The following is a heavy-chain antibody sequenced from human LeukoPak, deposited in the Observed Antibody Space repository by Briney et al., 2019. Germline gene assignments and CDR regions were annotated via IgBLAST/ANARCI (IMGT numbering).Heavy chain of an antibody. CDR3: ARDPNGDYIGAFDM. D-gene: IGHD4-17*01. CDR1: GFSFSAYA. Sequence: GRSLRLSCTASGFSFSAYAMVWVRQAPGKGPGWVSAIRVGGGSAFYAHSVKGRFTIYRDNSKYTLFLQMSSLRAEDTAVYYCARDPNGDYIGAFDMWGPGTMVTVSS. CDR2: IRVGGGSA. V-gene: IGHV3-23*01. J-gene: IGHJ3*02.